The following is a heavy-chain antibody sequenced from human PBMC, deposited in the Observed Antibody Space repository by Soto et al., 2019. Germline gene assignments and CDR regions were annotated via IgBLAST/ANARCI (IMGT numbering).Heavy chain of an antibody. J-gene: IGHJ6*02. Sequence: SETLSLTCTVSGGSISSYYWSWIRQPPGKGLEWIGYIYYSGSTNYNPSLKSRVTISVDTSKNQFSLKLSSVTAADTAVYYCARSPRAAAGTPPRDYYYGMDVWCQGTTVTVSS. D-gene: IGHD6-13*01. CDR3: ARSPRAAAGTPPRDYYYGMDV. V-gene: IGHV4-59*01. CDR2: IYYSGST. CDR1: GGSISSYY.